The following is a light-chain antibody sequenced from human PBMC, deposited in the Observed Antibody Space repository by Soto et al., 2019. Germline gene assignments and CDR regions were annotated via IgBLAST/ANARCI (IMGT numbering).Light chain of an antibody. J-gene: IGKJ2*01. Sequence: DIQMTQSPSTLSASLGDRVTITCRASQSISRWLAWYQQKPGQAPKVLIYDASNMESGVPSRFSGSGSGTEFTLTISSLQPDDFSTYYCRHYHSYSMYTFGQGTKLEI. CDR1: QSISRW. V-gene: IGKV1-5*01. CDR3: RHYHSYSMYT. CDR2: DAS.